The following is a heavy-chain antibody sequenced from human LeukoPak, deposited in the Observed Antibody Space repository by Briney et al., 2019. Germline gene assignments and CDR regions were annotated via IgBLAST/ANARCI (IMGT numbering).Heavy chain of an antibody. CDR3: AGGRGTWNGGYFVL. Sequence: GTSLRLSCVASGFRITSSGMHWVRQAPGKGLEWVACVSSDGSWEYCADSVKGRFTVSRDVFKNTLNLQTDTLSVGDTGVYYCAGGRGTWNGGYFVLWGQGAQVIVSS. D-gene: IGHD1-1*01. CDR1: GFRITSSG. J-gene: IGHJ4*02. CDR2: VSSDGSWE. V-gene: IGHV3-33*01.